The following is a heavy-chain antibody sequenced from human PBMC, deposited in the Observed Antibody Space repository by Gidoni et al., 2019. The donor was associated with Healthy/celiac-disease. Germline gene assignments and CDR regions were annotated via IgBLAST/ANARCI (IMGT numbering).Heavy chain of an antibody. CDR2: IWYDGSNK. V-gene: IGHV3-33*01. J-gene: IGHJ4*02. D-gene: IGHD3-10*01. CDR3: ARAGVGYYGSGSYPFDY. CDR1: GFTFSSYG. Sequence: QVQLVESGGGVVQPGRSLRLSCAASGFTFSSYGMHWVRQAPGKGLVWVAVIWYDGSNKYYADAVKGRFTISRDNSKNTLYLQMNSLRAEDTAVYYCARAGVGYYGSGSYPFDYWGQGTLVTVSS.